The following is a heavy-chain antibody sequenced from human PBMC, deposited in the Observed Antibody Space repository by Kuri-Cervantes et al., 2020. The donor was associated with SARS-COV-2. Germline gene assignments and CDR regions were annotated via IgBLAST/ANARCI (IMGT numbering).Heavy chain of an antibody. V-gene: IGHV1-69*06. CDR2: IIPIFGTA. CDR3: ATGVALQPEY. CDR1: GGTFSSYA. J-gene: IGHJ4*02. Sequence: SVKVSCKASGGTFSSYAISWVRQAPGQGLEWMGRIIPIFGTANYAQKFQGRVTMTEDTSTDTAYMELSSLRSEDTAVYYCATGVALQPEYWGQGTLVTVSS.